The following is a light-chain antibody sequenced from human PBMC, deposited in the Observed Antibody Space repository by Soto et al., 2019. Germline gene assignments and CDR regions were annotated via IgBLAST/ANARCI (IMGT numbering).Light chain of an antibody. V-gene: IGKV3-15*01. CDR1: QSVSSN. J-gene: IGKJ4*01. Sequence: IAMTQSQATVSVSPGEKGTLSCRASQSVSSNLAWYQQKPGQAPRLLIYAASARATGIPARFSGSGSGTEFTLTISGLQSEDFAVYYCQQYNNWPLTFGGGTKVDI. CDR3: QQYNNWPLT. CDR2: AAS.